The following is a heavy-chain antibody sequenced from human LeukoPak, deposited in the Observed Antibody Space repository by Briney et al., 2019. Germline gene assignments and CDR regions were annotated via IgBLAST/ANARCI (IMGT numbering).Heavy chain of an antibody. CDR1: GFTFSSYS. D-gene: IGHD3-22*01. CDR3: VSAITMIVVPEDY. Sequence: PGGSLRLSCAASGFTFSSYSMNWVRQAPGKGLEWVSYISSSSSTIYYADSVKGRFTISRDNAKNSLYLQMNSLRDEDTAVYYCVSAITMIVVPEDYWGQGTLVTVSS. V-gene: IGHV3-48*02. CDR2: ISSSSSTI. J-gene: IGHJ4*02.